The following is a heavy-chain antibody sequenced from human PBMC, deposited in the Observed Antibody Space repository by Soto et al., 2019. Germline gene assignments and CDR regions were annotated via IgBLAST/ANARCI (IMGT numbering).Heavy chain of an antibody. Sequence: ASVKVSCKVSGYTLTELSMHWVRQAPGKGLEWMGGFDPEDGETIYAQKFQGRVTMTEDTPTDTAYMELSSLRSEDTAVYYCATSVYYYDSSGYPFDYWGQGTLVTVSS. V-gene: IGHV1-24*01. CDR3: ATSVYYYDSSGYPFDY. D-gene: IGHD3-22*01. J-gene: IGHJ4*02. CDR1: GYTLTELS. CDR2: FDPEDGET.